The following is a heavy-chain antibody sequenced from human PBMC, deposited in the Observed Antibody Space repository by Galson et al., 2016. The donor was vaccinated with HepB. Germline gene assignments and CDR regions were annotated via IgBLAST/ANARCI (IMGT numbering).Heavy chain of an antibody. CDR3: AVYSFPIAAAGPARSLQH. V-gene: IGHV3-74*01. CDR2: INSDGSST. Sequence: SLRLSCAASGFTFSSSWMHWVRQAPGKGLVWVSRINSDGSSTKYADSVKGRFTISRDNANNTLYLQMNSLRAEDTAVYYCAVYSFPIAAAGPARSLQHWGQGTLVTVSS. CDR1: GFTFSSSW. J-gene: IGHJ1*01. D-gene: IGHD6-13*01.